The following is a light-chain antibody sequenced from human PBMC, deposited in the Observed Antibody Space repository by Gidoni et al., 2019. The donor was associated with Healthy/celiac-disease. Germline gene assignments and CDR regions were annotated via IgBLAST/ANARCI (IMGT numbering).Light chain of an antibody. Sequence: ELVMTQSPATLSVSPGERATLSCRASQSVSSNLAWYQQKPGQAPRLLIYGASTRATGIPARFSGSGSGTECTLTISSLQSEDFAVYYCQQYNNWPGTFXQXTKVEIK. CDR3: QQYNNWPGT. V-gene: IGKV3-15*01. J-gene: IGKJ1*01. CDR1: QSVSSN. CDR2: GAS.